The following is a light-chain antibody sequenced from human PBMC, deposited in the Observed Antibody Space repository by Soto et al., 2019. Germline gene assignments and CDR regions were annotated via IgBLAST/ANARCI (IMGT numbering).Light chain of an antibody. J-gene: IGKJ1*01. V-gene: IGKV3-20*01. CDR1: QSVSSSY. CDR3: QQYGSSPPWT. Sequence: EIVLTQSPGTLFFSPGEIATLSCRASQSVSSSYLAWYQQKPGQAPRLLIYGASSRATGIPDRFSGSGSGTDFTLTISRLEPEDFAVYYCQQYGSSPPWTFGQGTKVEIK. CDR2: GAS.